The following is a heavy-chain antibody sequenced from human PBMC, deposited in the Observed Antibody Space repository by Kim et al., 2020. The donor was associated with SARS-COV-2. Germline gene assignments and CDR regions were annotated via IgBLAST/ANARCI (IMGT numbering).Heavy chain of an antibody. J-gene: IGHJ6*03. CDR2: IYYSGST. V-gene: IGHV4-39*01. Sequence: SETLSLTCTVSGGSISSSSYYWGWIRQPPGKGLEWIGSIYYSGSTYYNPSLKSRVTISVDTSKNQFSLKLSSVTAADTAVYYCARHGRESRPYSYYYYM. CDR1: GGSISSSSYY. D-gene: IGHD3-10*01. CDR3: ARHGRESRPYSYYYYM.